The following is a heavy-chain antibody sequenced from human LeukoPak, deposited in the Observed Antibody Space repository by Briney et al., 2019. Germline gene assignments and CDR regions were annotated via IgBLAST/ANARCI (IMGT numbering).Heavy chain of an antibody. V-gene: IGHV4-30-4*01. Sequence: SETLSLTCTVSGGSISSGDYYWRWIRQPPGKGLEWIGYIDYSGSTYYNPSLKSRVTISVDTSKNQFSLKLSSVTAADTAVYYCARAGCSSTSCYFGSGWYLNYYYYYGMDVWGQGTTVTVSS. CDR3: ARAGCSSTSCYFGSGWYLNYYYYYGMDV. D-gene: IGHD2-2*01. J-gene: IGHJ6*02. CDR2: IDYSGST. CDR1: GGSISSGDYY.